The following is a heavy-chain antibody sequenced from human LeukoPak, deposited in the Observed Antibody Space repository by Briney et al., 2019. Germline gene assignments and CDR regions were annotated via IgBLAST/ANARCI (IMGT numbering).Heavy chain of an antibody. J-gene: IGHJ4*02. CDR3: AKASRRHCGSSSCYTLDY. CDR2: ISGSGGTT. D-gene: IGHD2-2*02. V-gene: IGHV3-23*01. CDR1: GFTFSTYG. Sequence: GGSLRLSCAASGFTFSTYGMHWVRQAPGKGLEWVSAISGSGGTTYYADSVKGRFTISRDNSNNTLYLQMNSLSAEDTAVYYCAKASRRHCGSSSCYTLDYWGQGTLVTVSS.